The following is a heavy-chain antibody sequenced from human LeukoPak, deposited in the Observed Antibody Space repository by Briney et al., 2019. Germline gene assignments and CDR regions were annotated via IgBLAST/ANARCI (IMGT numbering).Heavy chain of an antibody. V-gene: IGHV3-21*01. CDR1: GFTFTSYS. D-gene: IGHD6-19*01. J-gene: IGHJ4*02. Sequence: GGSLRLSCAASGFTFTSYSMNWVRQAPGKGLEWVSAISSNSGTYIYYADSVKGRFTIARDNAKSSVYLQMHSLRAEDTGVYYRTRLTSGWPDFWGQGTLVTVSS. CDR2: ISSNSGTYI. CDR3: TRLTSGWPDF.